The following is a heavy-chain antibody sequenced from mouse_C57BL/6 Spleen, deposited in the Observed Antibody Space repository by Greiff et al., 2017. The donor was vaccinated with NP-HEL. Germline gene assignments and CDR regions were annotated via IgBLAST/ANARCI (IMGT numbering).Heavy chain of an antibody. CDR1: GYTFTDYE. Sequence: QVQLKESGAELVRPGASVTLSCKASGYTFTDYEMHWVKQSPVHGLEWIGAIDPETGGTAYNQKFKGKAILTADKSSSTAYMELRSLTSEDSAVYYCTRRIYYGFDYWGQGTTLTVSS. V-gene: IGHV1-15*01. CDR2: IDPETGGT. D-gene: IGHD2-1*01. J-gene: IGHJ2*01. CDR3: TRRIYYGFDY.